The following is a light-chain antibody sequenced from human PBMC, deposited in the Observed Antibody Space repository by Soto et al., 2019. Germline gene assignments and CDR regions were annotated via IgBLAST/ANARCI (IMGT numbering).Light chain of an antibody. CDR3: QHYDSSPIT. Sequence: DLQMTQSPSSLSASVGDTVTVTCRASQGIRNYLAWFQQRPGKAPKCLIYASSTLHSGVPSRFSGSGFGTDFTLTISSLQPEDFATYYCQHYDSSPITFGQGTRLEI. CDR2: ASS. V-gene: IGKV1-16*01. J-gene: IGKJ5*01. CDR1: QGIRNY.